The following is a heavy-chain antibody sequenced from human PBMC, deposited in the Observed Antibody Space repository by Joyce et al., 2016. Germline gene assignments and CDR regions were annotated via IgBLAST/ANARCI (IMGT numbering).Heavy chain of an antibody. Sequence: QITLKESGPTLVKPTQTLTLTCTFSGFSLSTSGVGVGWIRQPPGKALEWLALIYWDVDKRYSPSLKSRLTITKDTSKNQVVLTMINMDPVDTATYYCAHSSIVFGNTKGYCSGGSCYQGWFDPWGQGTLVTVSS. CDR1: GFSLSTSGVG. V-gene: IGHV2-5*02. CDR2: IYWDVDK. D-gene: IGHD2-15*01. CDR3: AHSSIVFGNTKGYCSGGSCYQGWFDP. J-gene: IGHJ5*02.